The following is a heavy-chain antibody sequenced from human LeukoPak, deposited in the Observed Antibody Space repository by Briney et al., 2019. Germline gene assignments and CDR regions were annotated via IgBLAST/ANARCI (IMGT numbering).Heavy chain of an antibody. V-gene: IGHV1-2*03. Sequence: LVASVKVSCKASGYTFTGYYMHWVRQAPGQGLEWMGWINPNSGGTNYAQKFQGRVTMARDTSISTAYMELSRLRSDDTAVYYCARVAQRWELWGAFDIWGQGTMVTVSS. CDR3: ARVAQRWELWGAFDI. CDR2: INPNSGGT. D-gene: IGHD1-26*01. J-gene: IGHJ3*02. CDR1: GYTFTGYY.